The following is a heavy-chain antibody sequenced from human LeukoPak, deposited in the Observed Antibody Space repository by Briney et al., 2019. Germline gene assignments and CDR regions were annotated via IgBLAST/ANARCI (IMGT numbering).Heavy chain of an antibody. CDR2: INPNGGVT. Sequence: ASVKVSCKASGYTFTGYYIHWVRQAPGQGLEWVGWINPNGGVTDYAQKFQGRVTITRDTSINTAYMELSGLRSDDTAVFYCAIVREVGYLRPLDYWGQGTLVTVSS. D-gene: IGHD1-26*01. V-gene: IGHV1-2*02. CDR3: AIVREVGYLRPLDY. CDR1: GYTFTGYY. J-gene: IGHJ4*02.